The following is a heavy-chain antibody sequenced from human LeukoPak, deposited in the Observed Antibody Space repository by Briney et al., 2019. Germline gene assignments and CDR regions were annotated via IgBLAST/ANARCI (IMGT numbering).Heavy chain of an antibody. CDR2: ISGSGDST. D-gene: IGHD3-10*01. J-gene: IGHJ3*02. CDR1: GLTFSSYG. V-gene: IGHV3-23*01. Sequence: GGSLRLSCAASGLTFSSYGMNWVRQAPGKGLEWVSAISGSGDSTYHADSVRGRFTVSRDNSKNTQYLQMKSLSAEDTAVYYCAKVTGSGSYLADAFDIWGHGTVVTVSS. CDR3: AKVTGSGSYLADAFDI.